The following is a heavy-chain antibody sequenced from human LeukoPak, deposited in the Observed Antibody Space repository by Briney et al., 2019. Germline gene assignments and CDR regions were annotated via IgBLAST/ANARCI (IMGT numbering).Heavy chain of an antibody. Sequence: SETLSLTCAVYGGSFSGYYWSWIPQPPGKGLEWIGEINHSGSTNYNPSLKSRVTISVDTSKNQFSLKLSSVTAADTAVYYCARGPHYYYDSSGYYPPRWGQGTLVTVSS. D-gene: IGHD3-22*01. CDR3: ARGPHYYYDSSGYYPPR. J-gene: IGHJ4*02. V-gene: IGHV4-34*01. CDR2: INHSGST. CDR1: GGSFSGYY.